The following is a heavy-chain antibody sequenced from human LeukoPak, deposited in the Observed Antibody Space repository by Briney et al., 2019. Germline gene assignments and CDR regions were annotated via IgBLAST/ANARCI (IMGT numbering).Heavy chain of an antibody. CDR3: ARGDDSGYYDYFDY. Sequence: GGSLRLSCAASGFTVKSNYLSWVRQAPGKGLEWVSTIYTGGNTYYAASVKGRFTISRDFSKNTVFLHMNSLRAEDTAMYYCARGDDSGYYDYFDYWGQGALVTVSS. CDR1: GFTVKSNY. J-gene: IGHJ4*02. CDR2: IYTGGNT. D-gene: IGHD3-22*01. V-gene: IGHV3-53*01.